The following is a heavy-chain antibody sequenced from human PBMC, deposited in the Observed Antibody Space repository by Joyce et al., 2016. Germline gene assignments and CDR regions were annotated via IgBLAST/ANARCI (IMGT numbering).Heavy chain of an antibody. V-gene: IGHV3-49*03. CDR1: GFTFGDYA. J-gene: IGHJ4*02. CDR2: IRSKVYGGTT. CDR3: TRVPTTMIVVADY. D-gene: IGHD3-22*01. Sequence: EVQLVESGGGLVQPVRSLRLSCTVSGFTFGDYAMRWFRQGPGKGLVGVGFIRSKVYGGTTEYAASVKGRFTISRDDSKSIAYLQMNSLKTEDTAVYYCTRVPTTMIVVADYWGQGTLVTVSS.